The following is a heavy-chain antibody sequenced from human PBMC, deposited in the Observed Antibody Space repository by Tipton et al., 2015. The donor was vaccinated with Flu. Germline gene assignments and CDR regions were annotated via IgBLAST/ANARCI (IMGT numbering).Heavy chain of an antibody. Sequence: QSGAEVKKPGASVKVSCKASGYTFTSYDINWVRQAPGQGLEWMGWINPNSGGTNYAQKFQGWVTMTRDTSISTAYMELSRLRSDDTAVYYCARPSIAARPDRGAFDIWGQGTMVTVSS. D-gene: IGHD6-6*01. CDR3: ARPSIAARPDRGAFDI. CDR2: INPNSGGT. V-gene: IGHV1-2*04. CDR1: GYTFTSYD. J-gene: IGHJ3*02.